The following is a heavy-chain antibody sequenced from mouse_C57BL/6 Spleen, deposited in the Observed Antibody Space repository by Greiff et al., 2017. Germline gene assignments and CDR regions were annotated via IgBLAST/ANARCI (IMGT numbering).Heavy chain of an antibody. Sequence: VMLVESGPGLVQPSQSLSITCTVSGFSLTSYGVHWVRQSPGKGLEWLGVIWRGGSTDYNAAFMSRLSITKDNSKSQVFFKMNSLQADDTAIYYCAKKGTTVVAPYAMDYWGQGTSVTVSS. V-gene: IGHV2-5*01. CDR2: IWRGGST. J-gene: IGHJ4*01. CDR1: GFSLTSYG. CDR3: AKKGTTVVAPYAMDY. D-gene: IGHD1-1*01.